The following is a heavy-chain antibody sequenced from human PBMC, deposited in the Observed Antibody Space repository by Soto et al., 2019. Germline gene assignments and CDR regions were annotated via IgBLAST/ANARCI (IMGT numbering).Heavy chain of an antibody. CDR3: ANNQELYVPYYYYGMDV. Sequence: GASVKVSCKASGYTFTSYDINWVRQATGQGLEWMGWMNPNSGSTYYADSVKGRFTVSRDNSKNTLYLQMNSLRAEDTAVYYCANNQELYVPYYYYGMDVWGQGTTVTVSS. V-gene: IGHV1-8*01. CDR2: MNPNSGST. D-gene: IGHD1-26*01. CDR1: GYTFTSYD. J-gene: IGHJ6*02.